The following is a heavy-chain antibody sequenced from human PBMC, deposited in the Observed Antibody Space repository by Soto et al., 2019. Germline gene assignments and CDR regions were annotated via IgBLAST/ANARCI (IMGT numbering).Heavy chain of an antibody. CDR3: ATRSGGGGAFDF. Sequence: GGSLRLSCAASGFTFSTYEMNWVRQAPGKGQEWVSYISSSGSTLYYADSVKGRFTISRDNAKNSLYLQMNSVRAEDTAVYYCATRSGGGGAFDFWGQGTLVTVSS. CDR2: ISSSGSTL. J-gene: IGHJ3*01. CDR1: GFTFSTYE. V-gene: IGHV3-48*03. D-gene: IGHD3-10*01.